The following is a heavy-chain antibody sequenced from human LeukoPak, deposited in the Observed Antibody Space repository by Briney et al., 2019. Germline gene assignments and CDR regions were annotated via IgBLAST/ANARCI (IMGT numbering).Heavy chain of an antibody. Sequence: GGSLRLSCAASGFTFSSYAMSWVRQAPGKGLEWVSGISGSGGTTYYADSVKGRFAISRDNSKNTLYLEMDSLRAEDTAVYYCAKEKRRQTADDAFDIWGQGTMVTVSS. CDR1: GFTFSSYA. CDR2: ISGSGGTT. V-gene: IGHV3-23*01. J-gene: IGHJ3*02. CDR3: AKEKRRQTADDAFDI.